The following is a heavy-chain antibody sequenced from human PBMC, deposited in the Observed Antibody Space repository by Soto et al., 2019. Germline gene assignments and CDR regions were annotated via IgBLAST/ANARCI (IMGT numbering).Heavy chain of an antibody. J-gene: IGHJ5*02. CDR2: INHSGST. Sequence: SETLSLTCAVYGGSFSGYYWSWIRQPPGKGLEWIGEINHSGSTNYNPSLKSRVTISVDTSKNQFSLKLSSVTAADTAVYYCARGGEWELLLDANWFDPWGQGTLVTVS. CDR3: ARGGEWELLLDANWFDP. CDR1: GGSFSGYY. D-gene: IGHD1-26*01. V-gene: IGHV4-34*01.